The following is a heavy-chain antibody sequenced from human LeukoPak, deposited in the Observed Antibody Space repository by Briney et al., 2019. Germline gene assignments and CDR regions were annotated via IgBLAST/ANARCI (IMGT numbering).Heavy chain of an antibody. D-gene: IGHD6-19*01. V-gene: IGHV1-18*01. CDR1: GYILTTFG. Sequence: ASVKVSCKASGYILTTFGINWVRQAPGQGLEWMGWISAYNGNTNYAQKFQGRVTMTTDTSTSTAYMELRSLGSDDTAVFYCARDYRGAVAGTGYWGQGTLVTVSS. J-gene: IGHJ4*02. CDR2: ISAYNGNT. CDR3: ARDYRGAVAGTGY.